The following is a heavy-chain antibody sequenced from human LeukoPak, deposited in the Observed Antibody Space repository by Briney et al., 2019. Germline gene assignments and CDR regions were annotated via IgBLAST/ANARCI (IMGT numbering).Heavy chain of an antibody. Sequence: GGSLRLSCAASGFTFSSYSMNWVRQAPGKGLEWVSSISSSSSYIYYADSVKGRFTISRDNAKNSLYLQTNSLRAEDTAVYYCARGYSSSPYYFDYWGQGTLVTVSS. CDR2: ISSSSSYI. J-gene: IGHJ4*02. D-gene: IGHD6-13*01. CDR1: GFTFSSYS. CDR3: ARGYSSSPYYFDY. V-gene: IGHV3-21*01.